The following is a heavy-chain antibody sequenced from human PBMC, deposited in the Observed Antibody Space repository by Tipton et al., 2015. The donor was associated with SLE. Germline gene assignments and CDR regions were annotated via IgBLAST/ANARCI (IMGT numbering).Heavy chain of an antibody. CDR3: AMRVVSLYYYGMDV. D-gene: IGHD3-3*01. Sequence: GPEVKKPGASVKVSCKASGYTFTSYGISWVRQAPGQGLEWMGWISAYNGNTNYAQKLQGRVTMTTDTSTSTAYMELRSLRSDDTAVYYCAMRVVSLYYYGMDVWGQGTTVTVSS. CDR1: GYTFTSYG. CDR2: ISAYNGNT. V-gene: IGHV1-18*01. J-gene: IGHJ6*02.